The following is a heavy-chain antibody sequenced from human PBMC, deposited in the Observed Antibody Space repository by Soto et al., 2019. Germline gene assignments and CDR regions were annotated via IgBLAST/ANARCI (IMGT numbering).Heavy chain of an antibody. V-gene: IGHV3-23*01. CDR1: GFTFSSSD. Sequence: EVQLLESGGGLVQPGGSLRLSCAASGFTFSSSDMSWVRQAPGKGLEWVSTVTKSGSSPYYAASVKGRFTISRDNSKNTLYLQLSGLGVEDTAVYYCAEDGTSWNGGGYWGQGSLVTVSS. CDR2: VTKSGSSP. J-gene: IGHJ4*02. D-gene: IGHD2-2*01. CDR3: AEDGTSWNGGGY.